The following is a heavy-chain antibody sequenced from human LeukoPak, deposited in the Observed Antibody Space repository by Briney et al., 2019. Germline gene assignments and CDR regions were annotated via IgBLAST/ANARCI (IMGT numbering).Heavy chain of an antibody. J-gene: IGHJ6*03. CDR1: GFTLSSYW. CDR2: IKQDGSEK. D-gene: IGHD6-19*01. Sequence: PGGSLRLSCAASGFTLSSYWMSWVRQAPGKGLEWVANIKQDGSEKYYVDSAKGRFTISRDNDKNSLYLQMNSLRAEDTAVYYCAGNQAVAGTERSYYMDVWGKGTTVTVSS. V-gene: IGHV3-7*01. CDR3: AGNQAVAGTERSYYMDV.